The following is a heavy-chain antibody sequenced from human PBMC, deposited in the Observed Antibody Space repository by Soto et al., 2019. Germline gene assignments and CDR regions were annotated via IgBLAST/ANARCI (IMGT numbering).Heavy chain of an antibody. CDR2: ISGSGGSA. CDR1: RFTFSSYA. V-gene: IGHV3-23*01. J-gene: IGHJ4*02. CDR3: ARSSSGWSYFDY. Sequence: GGSLRLSCAASRFTFSSYAMNWVRQAPGKGLEWVSAISGSGGSAFYADSVKGRFAISRDNSKSTLSLQMNSLRAEDTAVYYCARSSSGWSYFDYWGLGTLVTVSS. D-gene: IGHD6-19*01.